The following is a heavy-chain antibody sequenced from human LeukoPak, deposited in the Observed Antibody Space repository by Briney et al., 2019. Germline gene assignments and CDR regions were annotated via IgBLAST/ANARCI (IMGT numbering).Heavy chain of an antibody. CDR3: AKGIYSSGWSYFDY. D-gene: IGHD6-19*01. J-gene: IGHJ4*01. Sequence: GGSLRLSCAASGFTFSNSAMSWVRQAPGKGLEWVSILSGSGTTTYYADSVKGRFTISRDNSKNTLYLQMNNLRAEDTAVYYCAKGIYSSGWSYFDYWGHGTLVTVSS. V-gene: IGHV3-23*01. CDR2: LSGSGTTT. CDR1: GFTFSNSA.